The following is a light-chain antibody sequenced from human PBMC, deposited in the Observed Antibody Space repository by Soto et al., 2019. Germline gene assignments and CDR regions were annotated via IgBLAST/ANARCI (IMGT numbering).Light chain of an antibody. J-gene: IGKJ1*01. CDR1: QSITTN. CDR3: HQYENWPKT. Sequence: EIVMTQSPPGVCACPLERSTLSGRASQSITTNVAWFQQKPGQAPSLLIFRASVRASGVPARFSGSGSGTEFTLTINSLQSEDFAVYFCHQYENWPKTFGQGTKVDIK. V-gene: IGKV3-15*01. CDR2: RAS.